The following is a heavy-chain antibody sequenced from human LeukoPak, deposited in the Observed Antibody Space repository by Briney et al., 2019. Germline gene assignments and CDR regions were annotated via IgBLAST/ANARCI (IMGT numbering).Heavy chain of an antibody. CDR1: GGSISSYY. V-gene: IGHV4-59*06. Sequence: SETLSLTCTVSGGSISSYYWSWIRQPPGKGLEWIGYIYYSGSTYYNPSLKSRVTISVDTSKNQFSLKLSSVTAADTAVYYCSSGYYYGRRGYYGMDVWGQGTTVTVSS. D-gene: IGHD3-22*01. CDR3: SSGYYYGRRGYYGMDV. J-gene: IGHJ6*02. CDR2: IYYSGST.